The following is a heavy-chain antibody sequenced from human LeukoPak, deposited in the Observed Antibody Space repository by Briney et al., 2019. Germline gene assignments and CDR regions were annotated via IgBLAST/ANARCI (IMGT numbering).Heavy chain of an antibody. Sequence: GGSLRLSCEASGFTFDDYGMHWVRQAPGKGLEWVSTISWNSASVGYVDSVKGRFTISRDNAKKTLYLQMNSLRAEDTAVYYCAKEHSGWRKGAFDIWGQGTMVTVSS. V-gene: IGHV3-9*01. D-gene: IGHD6-19*01. CDR1: GFTFDDYG. J-gene: IGHJ3*02. CDR3: AKEHSGWRKGAFDI. CDR2: ISWNSASV.